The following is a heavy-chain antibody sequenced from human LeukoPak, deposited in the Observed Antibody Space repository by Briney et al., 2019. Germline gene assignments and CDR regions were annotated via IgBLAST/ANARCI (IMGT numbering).Heavy chain of an antibody. CDR3: ARDPHYYDSGGYLPY. V-gene: IGHV3-30-3*01. CDR1: GFTFSSYA. D-gene: IGHD3-22*01. CDR2: ISYDGSNK. Sequence: PGRSLRLSCAASGFTFSSYAMHWVRQAPGKGLEWVAVISYDGSNKYYADSVKGRFTISRDNSKNTLYLQMNSLRAEDTAVYYCARDPHYYDSGGYLPYWGQGTLVTVSS. J-gene: IGHJ4*02.